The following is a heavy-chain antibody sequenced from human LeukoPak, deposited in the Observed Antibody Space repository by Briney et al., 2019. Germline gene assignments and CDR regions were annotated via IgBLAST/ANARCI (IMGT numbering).Heavy chain of an antibody. CDR2: FDPDDGET. J-gene: IGHJ4*02. D-gene: IGHD1-26*01. CDR3: ATGTSGSYYVGIVRPIDY. V-gene: IGHV1-24*01. CDR1: GYTLTELP. Sequence: GASVKVSCKVSGYTLTELPIHWVRQGPGKGLEWMGGFDPDDGETVYAQMFQGRVTMTEDTSSDTASMELSSLRSEDTAVYYCATGTSGSYYVGIVRPIDYWGQGTLVTVSS.